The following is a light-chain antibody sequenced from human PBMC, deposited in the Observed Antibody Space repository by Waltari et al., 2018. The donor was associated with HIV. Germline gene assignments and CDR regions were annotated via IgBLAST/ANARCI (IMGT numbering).Light chain of an antibody. Sequence: QSALTQPASVSVSPGQSITIPCNGTSSDVGTYNLVSWYQPVPGKAPKLIVSEVFRRPSGISSRFSGTKSGNTASLTISKLRAEDEADYYCCSYAGDNHYVFGSGTQLTVL. CDR2: EVF. CDR3: CSYAGDNHYV. CDR1: SSDVGTYNL. V-gene: IGLV2-23*02. J-gene: IGLJ1*01.